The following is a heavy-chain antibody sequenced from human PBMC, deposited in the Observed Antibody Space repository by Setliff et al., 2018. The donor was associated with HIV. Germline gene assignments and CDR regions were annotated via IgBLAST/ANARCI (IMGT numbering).Heavy chain of an antibody. CDR3: ATHCTSTSCYSAGLDY. J-gene: IGHJ4*02. Sequence: SETLSLTCAVYGGSFSGYYWTWIRQPPGKGLEWTGEINHSGSTNYNPSLKSRVSMSVDTSKNQFTLNLNSVTAADTAVYYCATHCTSTSCYSAGLDYWGQGTLVTVSS. CDR2: INHSGST. V-gene: IGHV4-34*01. D-gene: IGHD2-2*01. CDR1: GGSFSGYY.